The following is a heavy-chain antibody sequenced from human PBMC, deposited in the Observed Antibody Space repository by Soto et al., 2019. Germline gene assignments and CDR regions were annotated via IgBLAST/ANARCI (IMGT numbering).Heavy chain of an antibody. CDR3: ARDSSITVTTTGFDY. CDR2: IYSDDTT. CDR1: GLTVSRTY. V-gene: IGHV3-66*01. Sequence: EVQLVESGGGLVQPGGSLRLSCAASGLTVSRTYMSWVRQAPGKGLEWVSVIYSDDTTYYADSVKGRFTISRDNSKNTLYLQMNSLRAEDTAVYYCARDSSITVTTTGFDYWGQGTLVTVSS. D-gene: IGHD4-17*01. J-gene: IGHJ4*02.